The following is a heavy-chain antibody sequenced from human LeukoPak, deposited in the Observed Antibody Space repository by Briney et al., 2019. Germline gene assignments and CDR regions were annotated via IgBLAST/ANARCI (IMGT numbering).Heavy chain of an antibody. CDR2: INHSGST. J-gene: IGHJ4*02. V-gene: IGHV4-34*01. Sequence: SETLSLTCAVYGGSFSGYYWSWIRQPPGKGLEWIGEINHSGSTNYNPSLKSRVTISVDTSKNQFSLKLSSVTAADTAVYYCARATGRVDSSGLALDYWGQGTLVTVSS. CDR1: GGSFSGYY. CDR3: ARATGRVDSSGLALDY. D-gene: IGHD3-22*01.